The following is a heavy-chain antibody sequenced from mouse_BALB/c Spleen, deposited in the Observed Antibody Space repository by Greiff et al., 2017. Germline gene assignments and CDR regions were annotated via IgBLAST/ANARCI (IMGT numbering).Heavy chain of an antibody. CDR1: GFTFSDDY. V-gene: IGHV7-3*02. CDR2: IRNKANGYAT. J-gene: IGHJ1*01. D-gene: IGHD1-1*01. Sequence: EVQGVESGGGLVQPGGSLRLSCATSGFTFSDDYMSWVRQPPGKALEWLGFIRNKANGYATEYSASVKGRFTISRDNSQSILYLQMNTLRAEDSATYYCARYFGYYYWYFAVWGAGTPVTVS. CDR3: ARYFGYYYWYFAV.